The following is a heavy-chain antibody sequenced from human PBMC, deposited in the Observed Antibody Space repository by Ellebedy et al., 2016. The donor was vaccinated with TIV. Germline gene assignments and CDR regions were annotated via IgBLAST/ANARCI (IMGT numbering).Heavy chain of an antibody. CDR3: ARVQWNQIDYYDSPAYFDL. Sequence: MPSETLSLTCAVYGGSFSGNYWSWIRQPPGKGLEWIGEINHSGSTNYNPSLKSRVSISLDTSMNQFSLTLSSVTAADTAVYYCARVQWNQIDYYDSPAYFDLWGRGTLVTVSS. V-gene: IGHV4-34*01. CDR2: INHSGST. D-gene: IGHD3-22*01. CDR1: GGSFSGNY. J-gene: IGHJ2*01.